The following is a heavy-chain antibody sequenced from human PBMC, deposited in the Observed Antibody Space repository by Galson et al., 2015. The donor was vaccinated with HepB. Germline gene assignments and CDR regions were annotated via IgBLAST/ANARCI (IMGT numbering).Heavy chain of an antibody. CDR1: FTFSNYG. V-gene: IGHV3-7*01. D-gene: IGHD3-10*01. CDR3: ATYYRRFDY. CDR2: INQDGREK. J-gene: IGHJ4*02. Sequence: FTFSNYGMHWVRQAPGKGLEWVANINQDGREKYYVDSVKGRFTISRDDAKKSLYLQMNSLRAEDTAVYYCATYYRRFDYWGQGTLVTVSS.